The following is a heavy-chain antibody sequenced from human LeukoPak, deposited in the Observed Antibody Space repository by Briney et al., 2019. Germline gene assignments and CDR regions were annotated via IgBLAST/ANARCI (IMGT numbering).Heavy chain of an antibody. CDR3: ARDHSLLGGDHARGFDY. Sequence: SETLSLTCTVSGGSISSSSYYWGWIRRPPGKGLEWIGSIYYSGSTYYNPSLKSRVTISVDTSKNQFSLKLSSVTAADTAVYYCARDHSLLGGDHARGFDYWGQGTLVTVYS. CDR2: IYYSGST. V-gene: IGHV4-39*07. J-gene: IGHJ4*02. CDR1: GGSISSSSYY. D-gene: IGHD4-17*01.